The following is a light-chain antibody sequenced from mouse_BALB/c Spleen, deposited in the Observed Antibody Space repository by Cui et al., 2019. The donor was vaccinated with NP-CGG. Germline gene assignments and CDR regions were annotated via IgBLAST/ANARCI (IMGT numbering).Light chain of an antibody. CDR1: TGAVTTSNY. V-gene: IGLV1*01. Sequence: QAVLTKDSALTTSPGATVTLTCRSSTGAVTTSNYANWVQEKPDHLFTGLIGGTNNRAPGVPARFSGSLIGDKAALTITGAQTEDEAIYFCALWYSNHWVFGGGTKLTVL. CDR3: ALWYSNHWV. J-gene: IGLJ1*01. CDR2: GTN.